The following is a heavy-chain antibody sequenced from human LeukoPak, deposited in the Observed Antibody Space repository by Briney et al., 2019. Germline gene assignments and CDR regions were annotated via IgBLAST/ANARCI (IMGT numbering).Heavy chain of an antibody. CDR3: ARASYYYDSSDYTGYYFDY. D-gene: IGHD3-22*01. CDR2: INPNSGGT. V-gene: IGHV1-2*02. J-gene: IGHJ4*02. Sequence: ASVKVSCKASRHTFTVYYMHWVRQAPGQGLEWMGWINPNSGGTNYAQKFQGRVTMTRDTSISTAYMELSRLRSDDTAVYYCARASYYYDSSDYTGYYFDYWGQGTLVTVSS. CDR1: RHTFTVYY.